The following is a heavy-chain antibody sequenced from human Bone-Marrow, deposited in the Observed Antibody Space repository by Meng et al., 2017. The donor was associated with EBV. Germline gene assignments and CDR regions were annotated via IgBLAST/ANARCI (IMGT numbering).Heavy chain of an antibody. CDR2: IHSSGST. CDR3: ATLRRRSGYTFDY. Sequence: QVQLQESGPGLVKPSQTXXXXXAXSGGSISSGGYSWTWIRQPPGKGLEWIGYIHSSGSTYYNPSLKSRVTISFGTSETHFSLKLSSVTAADTAVYYCATLRRRSGYTFDYWGQGILVTVSS. CDR1: GGSISSGGYS. V-gene: IGHV4-30-4*01. J-gene: IGHJ4*02. D-gene: IGHD3-9*01.